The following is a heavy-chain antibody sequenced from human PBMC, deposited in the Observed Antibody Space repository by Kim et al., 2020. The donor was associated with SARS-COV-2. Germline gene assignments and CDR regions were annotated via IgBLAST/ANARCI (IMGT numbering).Heavy chain of an antibody. CDR2: ISSSSSYI. CDR1: GFTFSSYS. Sequence: GGSLRLSCAASGFTFSSYSMNWVRQAPGKGLEWVSSISSSSSYIYYADSVKGRFTISRDNAKNSLYLQMNSLRAADTAVYYCARVRGELLWSGMDVWGQGTTVTVSS. V-gene: IGHV3-21*01. D-gene: IGHD2-2*01. J-gene: IGHJ6*02. CDR3: ARVRGELLWSGMDV.